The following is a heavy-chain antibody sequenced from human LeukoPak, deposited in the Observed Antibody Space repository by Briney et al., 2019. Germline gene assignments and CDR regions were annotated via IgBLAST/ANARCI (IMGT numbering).Heavy chain of an antibody. J-gene: IGHJ4*02. D-gene: IGHD3-10*01. CDR3: ARDKLLWFGISALFTLDY. CDR2: ISYDGSNK. CDR1: GFTFSSYA. V-gene: IGHV3-30-3*01. Sequence: GGSLRLSCAASGFTFSSYAMHWVRQAPGKGLEWVAVISYDGSNKYYADSVKGRFTISRDNSKNTLYLQMNSLRAEDTAVYYCARDKLLWFGISALFTLDYWGQGTLVTVSS.